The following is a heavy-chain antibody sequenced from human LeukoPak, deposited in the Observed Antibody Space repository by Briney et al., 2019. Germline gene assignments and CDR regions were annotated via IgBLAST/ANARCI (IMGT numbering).Heavy chain of an antibody. J-gene: IGHJ4*02. Sequence: SGGSLRLSCAASGFTFSSYAMSWVRQAPGKALEWVLAISGSGGSTYYADSVKGRFTISRDNSKNTLYLQMNSLRAEDTAVYYCAKDLSGSQGWGQGNLVTVSS. CDR3: AKDLSGSQG. V-gene: IGHV3-23*01. CDR1: GFTFSSYA. D-gene: IGHD6-25*01. CDR2: ISGSGGST.